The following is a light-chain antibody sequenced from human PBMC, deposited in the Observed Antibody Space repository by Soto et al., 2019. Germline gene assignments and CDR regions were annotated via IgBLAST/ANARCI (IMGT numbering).Light chain of an antibody. CDR2: DVN. J-gene: IGLJ2*01. CDR3: TSWTTSTTMI. Sequence: QSVLTQPASVSGSPGQSITISCTGTTSDIGAYNYVSRYQQHPGKAPKLMIYDVNIRPSGVSNRFSGSKSGNTASLTISGLQAEDEADYYCTSWTTSTTMIFGGGTK. V-gene: IGLV2-14*03. CDR1: TSDIGAYNY.